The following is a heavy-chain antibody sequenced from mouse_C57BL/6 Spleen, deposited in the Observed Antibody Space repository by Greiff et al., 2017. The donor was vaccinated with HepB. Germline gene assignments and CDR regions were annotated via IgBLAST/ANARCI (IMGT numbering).Heavy chain of an antibody. CDR1: GFTFSDYG. J-gene: IGHJ4*01. V-gene: IGHV5-17*01. CDR3: ARGLYENAMDY. D-gene: IGHD2-3*01. CDR2: ISSGSSTI. Sequence: EVKLVESGGGLVKPGGSLKPSCAASGFTFSDYGMHWVRQAPEKGLEWVAYISSGSSTIYYADTVKGRFTISRDNAKNTLFLQMTSLRSEDTAMYYCARGLYENAMDYWGQGTSVTVSS.